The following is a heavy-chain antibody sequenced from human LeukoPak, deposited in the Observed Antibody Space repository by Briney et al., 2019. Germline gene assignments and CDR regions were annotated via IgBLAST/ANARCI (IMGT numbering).Heavy chain of an antibody. J-gene: IGHJ4*02. D-gene: IGHD4-23*01. CDR2: VYYSGNT. CDR1: GGSFSGYY. Sequence: SETLSLTCAVYGGSFSGYYWGWIRQPPGKGLEWIWSVYYSGNTYYNPSLKSRVTTSVDTSKNQFSLKLSSVTAADTAVYYCATVITPGYFDYWGQGTLVTVSS. V-gene: IGHV4-39*01. CDR3: ATVITPGYFDY.